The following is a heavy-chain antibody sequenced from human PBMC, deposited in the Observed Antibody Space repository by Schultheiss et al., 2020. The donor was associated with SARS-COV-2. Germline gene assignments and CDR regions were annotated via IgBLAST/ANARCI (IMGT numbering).Heavy chain of an antibody. Sequence: SQTLSLTCTVSGGSISSYYWSWIRQPPGKGLEWIGYIYYSGSTNYNPSLKSRVTISVDTSKNQFSLKLSSVTAADTAVYYCAREMATTFDYWGQGTLVTVSS. CDR3: AREMATTFDY. J-gene: IGHJ4*02. D-gene: IGHD5-24*01. CDR1: GGSISSYY. V-gene: IGHV4-59*01. CDR2: IYYSGST.